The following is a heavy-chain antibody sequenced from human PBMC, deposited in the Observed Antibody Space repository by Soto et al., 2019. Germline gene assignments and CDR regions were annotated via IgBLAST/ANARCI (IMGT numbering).Heavy chain of an antibody. J-gene: IGHJ5*02. Sequence: XESLSLPGSVACGSISSSKYDWGWIRQSPGKGLEWIASVDHGGHSYYNPSLRSRVTVSVDTSKNQFSLKVTSVTAADAAIYYCSRHLVSGTISKGKWFDTWGQGTMVTVSS. CDR2: VDHGGHS. D-gene: IGHD3-9*01. V-gene: IGHV4-39*01. CDR1: CGSISSSKYD. CDR3: SRHLVSGTISKGKWFDT.